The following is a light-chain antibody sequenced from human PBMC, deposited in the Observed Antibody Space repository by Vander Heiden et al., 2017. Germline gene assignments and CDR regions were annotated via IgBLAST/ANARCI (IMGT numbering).Light chain of an antibody. J-gene: IGLJ1*01. CDR2: EVS. V-gene: IGLV2-8*01. CDR3: CSYAGSNNYV. CDR1: SSDVGGYNY. Sequence: QSALTQPPSASGSPGQSVTISCTGTSSDVGGYNYVSWYQQYPGKAPKLMIYEVSKRPSGVPDRFSGSKSGNTASLTVSGLQVEDEAEYYCCSYAGSNNYVFGTGTKVTVL.